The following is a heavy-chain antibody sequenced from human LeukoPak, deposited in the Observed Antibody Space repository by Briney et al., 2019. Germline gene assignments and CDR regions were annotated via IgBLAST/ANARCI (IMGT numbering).Heavy chain of an antibody. CDR3: AREFWNFRSGNLQAFDI. CDR2: IYNTGST. J-gene: IGHJ3*02. V-gene: IGHV4-61*02. CDR1: GGSISSGNYY. D-gene: IGHD1-7*01. Sequence: SETLSLTCTVSGGSISSGNYYWSWIRQPAGKGLEWIGRIYNTGSTKYNPSLKSRVTISVDTSKNQFSMRLSSVTAADTAVYYCAREFWNFRSGNLQAFDIWGQGTMVTVSS.